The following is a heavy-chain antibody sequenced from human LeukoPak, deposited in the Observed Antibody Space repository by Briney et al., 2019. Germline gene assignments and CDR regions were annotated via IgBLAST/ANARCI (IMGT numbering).Heavy chain of an antibody. CDR1: GFTFSTYW. J-gene: IGHJ4*02. D-gene: IGHD6-6*01. Sequence: PGGSLPLSCSASGFTFSTYWMVWVRQAPGKGLLWVSHIDSDGSRTGYADPVKGRFTMSRDNAKNTLYLQMNSLRAEDTAVYFCARAAYSSSPDYWGQGTMVSVSS. CDR2: IDSDGSRT. CDR3: ARAAYSSSPDY. V-gene: IGHV3-74*01.